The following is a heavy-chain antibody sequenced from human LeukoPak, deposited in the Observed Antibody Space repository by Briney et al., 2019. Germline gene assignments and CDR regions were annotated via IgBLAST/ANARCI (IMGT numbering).Heavy chain of an antibody. Sequence: SETLSPTCTVSGGSISSGDYYWSWIRQPPGKGLEWIGYIYYSGSTYYNPSLKSRVTISVDTSKNQFSLKLSSVTAADTAVYYCARVKFGTNLYDSSGYPTAWGQGTLVTVSS. CDR3: ARVKFGTNLYDSSGYPTA. CDR1: GGSISSGDYY. V-gene: IGHV4-30-4*01. CDR2: IYYSGST. D-gene: IGHD3-22*01. J-gene: IGHJ5*02.